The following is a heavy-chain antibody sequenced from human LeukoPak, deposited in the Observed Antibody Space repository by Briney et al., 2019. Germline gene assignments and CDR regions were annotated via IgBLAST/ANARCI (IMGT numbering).Heavy chain of an antibody. D-gene: IGHD3-22*01. CDR3: ARVHEENTYCYDSSGLDLCGHWYFDL. J-gene: IGHJ2*01. V-gene: IGHV1-46*01. CDR2: INPSGGST. Sequence: GSVRVSCMASGYTFTSYYIHWVRQAPGQGVEWMGIINPSGGSTSYAQKFQGRVSMTRDPSTSTAYMELSTLRSEDTAVYYCARVHEENTYCYDSSGLDLCGHWYFDLWGRGTLVTVSS. CDR1: GYTFTSYY.